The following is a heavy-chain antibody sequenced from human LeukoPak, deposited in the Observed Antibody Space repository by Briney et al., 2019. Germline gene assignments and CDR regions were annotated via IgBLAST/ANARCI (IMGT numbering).Heavy chain of an antibody. J-gene: IGHJ5*02. CDR3: ARAGTYYDYVWGPPHWFDP. D-gene: IGHD3-16*01. CDR1: GGSISSYY. Sequence: PSETLSLTCTVSGGSISSYYWSWIRQPPGKGLKWIGYIYYSGSTNYNPSLKSRVTISVDTSKNQFSLKLSSVTAADTAVYYCARAGTYYDYVWGPPHWFDPWGQGTLVTVSS. CDR2: IYYSGST. V-gene: IGHV4-59*01.